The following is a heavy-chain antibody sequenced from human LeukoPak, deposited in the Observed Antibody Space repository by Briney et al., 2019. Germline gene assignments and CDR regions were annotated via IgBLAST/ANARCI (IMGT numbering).Heavy chain of an antibody. Sequence: GGSLRLSCAASGFTVSSNYMSWVRQAPGTGLEWVAFIQFDGNGEYYADSVKGRFTISRDNSKNTLFLQMHSLRPEDTALYYCAKGLGYYSDYWGQGTLVTVSS. V-gene: IGHV3-30*02. D-gene: IGHD1-26*01. J-gene: IGHJ4*02. CDR1: GFTVSSNY. CDR2: IQFDGNGE. CDR3: AKGLGYYSDY.